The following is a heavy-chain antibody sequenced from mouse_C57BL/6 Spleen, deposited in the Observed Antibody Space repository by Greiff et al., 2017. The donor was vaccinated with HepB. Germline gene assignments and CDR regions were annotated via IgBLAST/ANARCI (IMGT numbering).Heavy chain of an antibody. CDR1: GFTFSSYA. CDR2: ISDGGSYT. Sequence: EVKLMESGGGLVKPGGSLKLSCAASGFTFSSYAMSWVRQTPEKRLEWVATISDGGSYTYYPDNVKGRFTISRDNAKNNLYLQMSHLKSEDTAMYYCAREGNYVYPWFAYWGQGTLVTVSA. D-gene: IGHD2-1*01. CDR3: AREGNYVYPWFAY. J-gene: IGHJ3*01. V-gene: IGHV5-4*01.